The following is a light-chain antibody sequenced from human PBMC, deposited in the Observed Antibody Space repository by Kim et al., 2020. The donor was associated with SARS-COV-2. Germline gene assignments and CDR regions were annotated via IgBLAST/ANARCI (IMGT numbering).Light chain of an antibody. Sequence: APGERATLTCRASQSVSSSYLAWYQQKPGQAPRLLIYGASSRATGIPDRFSGSGSGTDFTLTISRLEPEDFAVYYCQQYGSSPLTFGGGTKVDIK. CDR1: QSVSSSY. CDR3: QQYGSSPLT. CDR2: GAS. V-gene: IGKV3-20*01. J-gene: IGKJ4*01.